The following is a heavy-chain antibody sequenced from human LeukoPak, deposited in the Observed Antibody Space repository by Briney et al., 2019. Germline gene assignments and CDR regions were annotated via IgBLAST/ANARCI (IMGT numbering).Heavy chain of an antibody. CDR2: IYYSGSP. CDR3: ARHWGYCGSKSSYSYDAFDI. D-gene: IGHD2-2*02. V-gene: IGHV4-39*01. J-gene: IGHJ3*02. CDR1: GRPHNSSSYY. Sequence: SDPVSLTHTVCGRPHNSSSYYWAWIRRPPAKGLEGIRCIYYSGSPHSNPALKSRVTISVDTSKNQFSMKLSSVTATHRAVYSGARHWGYCGSKSSYSYDAFDIWGQGTMVTVSS.